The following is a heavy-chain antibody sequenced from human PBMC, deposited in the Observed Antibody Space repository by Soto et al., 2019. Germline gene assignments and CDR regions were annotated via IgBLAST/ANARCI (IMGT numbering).Heavy chain of an antibody. Sequence: QITLKESGPTLVKPTQTLTLTCTCSGFSISTSEVGVGWIRQRPGEALEWLALIYWDDDKRSSPSLKSRVTTTKDTSKYQLVLTMTNMDPVDTATYYCVNKSALRFGEVSRGLCLDPWGEGTLVTVSS. CDR3: VNKSALRFGEVSRGLCLDP. CDR2: IYWDDDK. J-gene: IGHJ5*02. D-gene: IGHD3-3*01. CDR1: GFSISTSEVG. V-gene: IGHV2-5*02.